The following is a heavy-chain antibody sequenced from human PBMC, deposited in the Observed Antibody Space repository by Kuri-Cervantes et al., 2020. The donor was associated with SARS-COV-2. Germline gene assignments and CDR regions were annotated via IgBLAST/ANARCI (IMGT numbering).Heavy chain of an antibody. V-gene: IGHV4-59*01. CDR1: GGSISSYY. J-gene: IGHJ6*03. D-gene: IGHD4-11*01. CDR3: ARGIYSNYPNPYYYIDV. Sequence: SETLSLTCTVSGGSISSYYWSWIRQPPGKGLEWIGYIYYSGSTNYNPSLKSRVTIPVDTSKNQFSLKLSSVTAADTAVYYCARGIYSNYPNPYYYIDVWGKGTTVTVSS. CDR2: IYYSGST.